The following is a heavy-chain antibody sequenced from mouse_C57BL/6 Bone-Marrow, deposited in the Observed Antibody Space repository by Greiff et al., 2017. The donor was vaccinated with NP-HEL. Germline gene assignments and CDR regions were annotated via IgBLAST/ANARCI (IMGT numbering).Heavy chain of an antibody. Sequence: EVQLVESGPGLVKPSQSLSLTCSVTGYSITSGYYWNWIRQFPGNKLEWMGYISYDGSNNYNPSLKNRISITRDTSKNQFFLKLNSVTTEDTATYYCARSTVVVPFDYWGQGTTLTVSS. D-gene: IGHD1-1*01. J-gene: IGHJ2*01. CDR1: GYSITSGYY. CDR3: ARSTVVVPFDY. CDR2: ISYDGSN. V-gene: IGHV3-6*01.